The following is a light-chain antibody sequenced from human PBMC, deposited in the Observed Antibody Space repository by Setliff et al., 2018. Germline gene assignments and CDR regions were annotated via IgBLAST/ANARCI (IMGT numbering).Light chain of an antibody. J-gene: IGLJ3*02. V-gene: IGLV2-14*01. CDR1: ASDVGAYNF. Sequence: QSALTQPASVSGSPGQSITISCTGTASDVGAYNFVSWYQQHPGKAPNLIIYDVNNRPAGVSNRFSGSKSGNTASLTISGLQAEDEADYYCSSYTSSDTWVFGGGTKVTVL. CDR2: DVN. CDR3: SSYTSSDTWV.